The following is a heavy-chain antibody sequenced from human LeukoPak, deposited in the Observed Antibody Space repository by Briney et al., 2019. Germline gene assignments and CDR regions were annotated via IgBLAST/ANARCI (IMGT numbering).Heavy chain of an antibody. J-gene: IGHJ6*03. CDR3: ARGGGDSYYYYYYYMDV. CDR1: GGSISSGSYY. D-gene: IGHD4-17*01. Sequence: SETLSLTCTVSGGSISSGSYYWSWIRQPAGKGLEWIGRIYTSGSTNYNPSLKSRVTISVDTSKNQFSLKLSSVTAADTAVYYCARGGGDSYYYYYYYMDVWGKGTTVTISS. CDR2: IYTSGST. V-gene: IGHV4-61*02.